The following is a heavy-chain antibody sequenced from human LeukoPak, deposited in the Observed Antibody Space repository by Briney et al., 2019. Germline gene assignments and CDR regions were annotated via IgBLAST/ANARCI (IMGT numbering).Heavy chain of an antibody. CDR1: GYTFTGYY. CDR3: ARDIPPPTYYDFWSGYYFDY. J-gene: IGHJ4*02. CDR2: INPNSGGT. D-gene: IGHD3-3*01. Sequence: ASVKVSCKASGYTFTGYYMHWVRQAPGQGLEWMGWINPNSGGTNYAQKFQGRVTMTRDTSISAAYMELSRLRSDDTAVYYCARDIPPPTYYDFWSGYYFDYWGQGTLVTVSS. V-gene: IGHV1-2*02.